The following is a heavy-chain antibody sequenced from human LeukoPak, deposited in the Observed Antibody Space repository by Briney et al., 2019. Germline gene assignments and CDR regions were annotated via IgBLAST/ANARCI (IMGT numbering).Heavy chain of an antibody. V-gene: IGHV3-9*01. CDR2: ISWNSGSI. Sequence: GRSLRLSCAASGFTFDDYAMHWVRQAPGKGLEWASGISWNSGSIGYADSVKGRFTISRDNAKNSLYLQMNSLRAEDTALYYCAKANCSSTSCYGNFDYWGQGTLVTVSS. D-gene: IGHD2-2*01. CDR3: AKANCSSTSCYGNFDY. J-gene: IGHJ4*02. CDR1: GFTFDDYA.